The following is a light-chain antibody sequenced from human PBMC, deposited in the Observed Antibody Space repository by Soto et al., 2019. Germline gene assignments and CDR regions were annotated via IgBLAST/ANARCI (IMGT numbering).Light chain of an antibody. CDR2: EVS. Sequence: QSVLTQPPSVSGSPGQSITISCTGASSDVGAYNYVSWYQQHPGKAPKLMIYEVSNRPSGVSNRFSGSKSGNTASLTISGLQAEDEADYYCCSYTSSSTVVFGGGTKLTVL. V-gene: IGLV2-14*01. CDR3: CSYTSSSTVV. CDR1: SSDVGAYNY. J-gene: IGLJ2*01.